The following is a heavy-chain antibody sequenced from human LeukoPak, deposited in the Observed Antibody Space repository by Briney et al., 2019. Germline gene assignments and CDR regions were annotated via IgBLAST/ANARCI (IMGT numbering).Heavy chain of an antibody. V-gene: IGHV1-8*02. Sequence: ASVKVSCKASGGTFSSYAISWVRQAPGQGLEWMGWMNPNSGNTGYAQKFQGRVTTTRNTSISTAYMELSSLRSEDTAVYYCARRVGYCSGGSCYHIDYWGQGTLVTVSS. CDR3: ARRVGYCSGGSCYHIDY. D-gene: IGHD2-15*01. CDR2: MNPNSGNT. CDR1: GGTFSSYA. J-gene: IGHJ4*02.